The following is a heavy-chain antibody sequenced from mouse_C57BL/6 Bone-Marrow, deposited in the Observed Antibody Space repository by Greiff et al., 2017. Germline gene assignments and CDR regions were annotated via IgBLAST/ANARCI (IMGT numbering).Heavy chain of an antibody. D-gene: IGHD1-1*01. Sequence: VKVEESGPGLVAPSQSLSITCTVSGFSLTSYAISWVRQPPGKGLEWLGVIWTGGGTTYYSALKSRLSISKDNSTSQALLQINSLQTDDTDRYYGAIKPPYYYGSPSCAIDYWGQGTSVTVSS. J-gene: IGHJ4*01. CDR2: IWTGGGT. V-gene: IGHV2-9-1*01. CDR1: GFSLTSYA. CDR3: AIKPPYYYGSPSCAIDY.